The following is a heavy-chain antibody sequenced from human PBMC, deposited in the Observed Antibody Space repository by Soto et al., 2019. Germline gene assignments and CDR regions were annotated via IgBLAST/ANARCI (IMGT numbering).Heavy chain of an antibody. J-gene: IGHJ4*02. Sequence: SSETLSLTCTVSGGSISSYYWSWIRQPPGKGLEWIGYIYNSGTTYYNPSLKSRVTISVDTSKNQFSLKLTSVTAADTAVYYCARGPSGDKVHYWGQGALVTVSS. V-gene: IGHV4-59*06. D-gene: IGHD7-27*01. CDR1: GGSISSYY. CDR3: ARGPSGDKVHY. CDR2: IYNSGTT.